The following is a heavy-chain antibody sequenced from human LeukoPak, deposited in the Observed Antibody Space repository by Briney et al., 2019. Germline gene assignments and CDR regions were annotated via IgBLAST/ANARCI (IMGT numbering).Heavy chain of an antibody. V-gene: IGHV3-30*03. CDR1: GFTFSNYG. CDR2: ISYDGSNK. CDR3: ARAKWLRLLLLLDY. Sequence: PGRSLRLSCAASGFTFSNYGMHWVRQAPGKGLERVAVISYDGSNKFDADSVKGRFTISRDNSENTLFLQMNSLRPEDTAVYYCARAKWLRLLLLLDYWGQGTLVTVSS. D-gene: IGHD5-12*01. J-gene: IGHJ4*02.